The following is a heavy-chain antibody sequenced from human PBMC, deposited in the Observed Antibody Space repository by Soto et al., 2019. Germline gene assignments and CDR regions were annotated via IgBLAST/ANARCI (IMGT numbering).Heavy chain of an antibody. J-gene: IGHJ4*02. V-gene: IGHV3-30*18. Sequence: QVQLVESGGGVVQPGRSLRLSCAASGFTFSSYGMHWVRQAPGKGLEWVAVISYDGSNKYYADSVKGRFTISRDNSKNPLYLQMNSLRAEDTAVYYCAKETYSGPVDYWGQGTLVTVSS. CDR2: ISYDGSNK. CDR3: AKETYSGPVDY. D-gene: IGHD2-15*01. CDR1: GFTFSSYG.